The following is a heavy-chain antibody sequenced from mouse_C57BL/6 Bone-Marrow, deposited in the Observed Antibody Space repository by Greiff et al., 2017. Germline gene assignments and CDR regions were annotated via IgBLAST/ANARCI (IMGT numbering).Heavy chain of an antibody. D-gene: IGHD1-1*01. CDR3: ARTLCYYDNSSWFAY. CDR2: IYPGSGNT. V-gene: IGHV1-76*01. CDR1: GYTFTDYY. J-gene: IGHJ3*01. Sequence: QVQLQQSGAELVRPGASVKLSCKASGYTFTDYYINWVKQRPGQGLEWIARIYPGSGNTYYNEKFKGKATLTTEKSSSTAYMQHSNLTSEDSAVYFWARTLCYYDNSSWFAYWGQGTLVTVSA.